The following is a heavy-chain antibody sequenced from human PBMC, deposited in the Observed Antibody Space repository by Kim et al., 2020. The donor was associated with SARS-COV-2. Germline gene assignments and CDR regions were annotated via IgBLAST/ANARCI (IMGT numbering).Heavy chain of an antibody. J-gene: IGHJ3*02. CDR1: GGTFSSYA. CDR3: ARTSSSYFDWLPHLAALYDAFDI. Sequence: SVKVSCKASGGTFSSYAISWVRQAPGQGLEWMGGIIPIFGTANYAQKFQGRVTITADESTSTAYMELSSLRSEDTAVYYCARTSSSYFDWLPHLAALYDAFDIWGQGTMVTVSS. D-gene: IGHD3-9*01. V-gene: IGHV1-69*13. CDR2: IIPIFGTA.